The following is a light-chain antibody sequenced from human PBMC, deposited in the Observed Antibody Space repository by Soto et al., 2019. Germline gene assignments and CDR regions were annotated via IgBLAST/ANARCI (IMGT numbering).Light chain of an antibody. CDR1: SSDVGNYNY. CDR2: EVS. Sequence: QSALTKPASVSGSPGQSITISCTGTSSDVGNYNYVSWYQQHPGKAPKLMIFEVSDRPSGVSNRFSGSKSGNTASLTISGLQAEDEADYYCSSYISSFSHVFGTGTKVTVL. CDR3: SSYISSFSHV. V-gene: IGLV2-14*01. J-gene: IGLJ1*01.